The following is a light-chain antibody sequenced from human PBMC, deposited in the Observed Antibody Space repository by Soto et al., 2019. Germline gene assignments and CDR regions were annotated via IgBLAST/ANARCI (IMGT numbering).Light chain of an antibody. Sequence: QSVLTQPASVSGSPGQSITISCTGTSGDVGGYNFVSWYQQYPGNAPKLIIFEVSNRPSGVPSRFSGSKSGNTASLTISGLQAEDEADYYCSSFINITTRLFGGGTKVTVL. CDR1: SGDVGGYNF. J-gene: IGLJ2*01. CDR2: EVS. CDR3: SSFINITTRL. V-gene: IGLV2-14*01.